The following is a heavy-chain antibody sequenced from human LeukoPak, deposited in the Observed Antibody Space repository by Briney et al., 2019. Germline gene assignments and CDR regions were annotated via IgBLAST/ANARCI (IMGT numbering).Heavy chain of an antibody. CDR3: ARDEFECCGGSSCAQRYDY. Sequence: GGSLRLSCAASGFTFSDYYMSWFRQAPGKGLEWVSYISSNGRTIFYADSVKGRFTISRDNAKKSLYLQMESLRAEDTAMYYCARDEFECCGGSSCAQRYDYWGQGTRVTVSS. CDR2: ISSNGRTI. D-gene: IGHD2-2*01. V-gene: IGHV3-11*04. CDR1: GFTFSDYY. J-gene: IGHJ4*02.